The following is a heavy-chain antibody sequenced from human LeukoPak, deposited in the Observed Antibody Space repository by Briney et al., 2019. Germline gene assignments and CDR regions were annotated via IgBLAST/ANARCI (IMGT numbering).Heavy chain of an antibody. Sequence: PSETLSLTCAVYGGSFSGYYWSWIRQPPGKGLEWIGEINYSGSTNYNPSLKSRVTIPVDTSKNQFSLKLSSVTAADTAVYCCARGRRRRITMIVVAGPYFDYWGQGTLVTVSS. D-gene: IGHD3-22*01. V-gene: IGHV4-34*01. CDR2: INYSGST. CDR3: ARGRRRRITMIVVAGPYFDY. J-gene: IGHJ4*02. CDR1: GGSFSGYY.